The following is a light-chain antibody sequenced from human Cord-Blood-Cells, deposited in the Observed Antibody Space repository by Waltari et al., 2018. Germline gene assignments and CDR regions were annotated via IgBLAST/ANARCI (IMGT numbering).Light chain of an antibody. Sequence: DLQINPSPSSPSASVGDRVTIPCRASQSISSSLNWDQQKPGKAPKLLIYAASSLQSGVPSRFRGSGSGTDFTLTISSLQPEDFATYYCQQNYSTPCTFGQGTKLEIK. CDR1: QSISSS. J-gene: IGKJ2*02. V-gene: IGKV1-39*01. CDR3: QQNYSTPCT. CDR2: AAS.